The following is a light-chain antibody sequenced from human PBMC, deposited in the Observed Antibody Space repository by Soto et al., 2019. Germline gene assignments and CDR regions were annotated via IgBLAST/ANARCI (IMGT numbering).Light chain of an antibody. CDR3: QQYEAIPPT. J-gene: IGKJ5*01. CDR2: DAS. Sequence: DIQMTQSPSSLTASVGDSVTITCQASQDITNYLNWYQHKPGKAPKLLIYDASNLEPGVPSRFSGRGSGRDFTFTISSLQPEDTATYYCQQYEAIPPTFGQETRLDIK. CDR1: QDITNY. V-gene: IGKV1-33*01.